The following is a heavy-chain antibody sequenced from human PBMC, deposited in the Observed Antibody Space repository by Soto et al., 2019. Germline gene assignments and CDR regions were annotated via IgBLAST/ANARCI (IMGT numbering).Heavy chain of an antibody. CDR1: GFTFSSYG. CDR2: IWYDGSNK. CDR3: ASSGQLDQLSGMDV. Sequence: PGGSLRLSCAASGFTFSSYGMHWVRQAPGKGLEWVAVIWYDGSNKYYADSVKGRFTISRDNSKNTLYLQMNSLRAEDTAVYYCASSGQLDQLSGMDVWGKGTTVTVSS. V-gene: IGHV3-33*01. J-gene: IGHJ6*03. D-gene: IGHD3-10*01.